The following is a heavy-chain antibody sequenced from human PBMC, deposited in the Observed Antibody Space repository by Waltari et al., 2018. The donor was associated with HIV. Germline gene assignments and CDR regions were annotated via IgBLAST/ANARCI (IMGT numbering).Heavy chain of an antibody. V-gene: IGHV3-74*01. Sequence: EVQLVESGGGLVQPGGSLRLSCAASGFTFSSYWLHWVLQAPGKGLVWVSRITSDGSSTSYADSVKGRFTISRDNAKNTLYLQMNSLRAEDTAVYYCARESEGYYASGTGNWFDPWGQGTLVTVSS. CDR2: ITSDGSST. CDR3: ARESEGYYASGTGNWFDP. J-gene: IGHJ5*02. CDR1: GFTFSSYW. D-gene: IGHD3-10*01.